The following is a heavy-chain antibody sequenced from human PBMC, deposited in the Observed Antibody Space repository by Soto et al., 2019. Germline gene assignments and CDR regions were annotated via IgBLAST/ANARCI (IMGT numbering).Heavy chain of an antibody. CDR3: ARGRMYSSSWYDFRGYYYGMDV. D-gene: IGHD6-13*01. J-gene: IGHJ6*02. CDR2: MNPNSGNT. CDR1: GYTFTSYD. V-gene: IGHV1-8*01. Sequence: SVKVSCKASGYTFTSYDINWVRQATGQGLEWMGWMNPNSGNTGYAQKFQGRVTMTRNTSISTAYMELSSLRSEDTAVYYCARGRMYSSSWYDFRGYYYGMDVWGQGTTVTVSS.